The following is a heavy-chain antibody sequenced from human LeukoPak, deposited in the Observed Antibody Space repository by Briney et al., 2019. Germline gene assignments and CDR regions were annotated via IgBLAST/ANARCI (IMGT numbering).Heavy chain of an antibody. V-gene: IGHV3-21*01. CDR1: GFTFSSYS. CDR2: ISSSSSYI. CDR3: ARVFPPRSLDY. Sequence: GGSLRLSCAASGFTFSSYSMNWVRQAPGKGLEWVSSISSSSSYIYYADSVKGRFTISRDNAKNSLYLPMNSLRADDTAVYYCARVFPPRSLDYWGQGTLVTVSS. J-gene: IGHJ4*02. D-gene: IGHD3-3*01.